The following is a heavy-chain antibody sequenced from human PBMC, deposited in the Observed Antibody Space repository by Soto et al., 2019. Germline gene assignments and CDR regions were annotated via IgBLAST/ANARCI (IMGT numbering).Heavy chain of an antibody. CDR2: INHSGST. CDR1: GGSFSGYY. CDR3: ARGWGRIFDY. D-gene: IGHD7-27*01. V-gene: IGHV4-34*01. J-gene: IGHJ4*02. Sequence: QVQLQQWGAGLLKPSETLSLTCAVYGGSFSGYYWNWIRQPPGKGLAWIGEINHSGSTNYNPSPKSRVTISVDTSKIQFFLKLSSVTAAGTAVYYCARGWGRIFDYWGQGTLVTVSS.